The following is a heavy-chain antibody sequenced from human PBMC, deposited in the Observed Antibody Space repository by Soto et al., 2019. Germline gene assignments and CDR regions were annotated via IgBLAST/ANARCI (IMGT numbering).Heavy chain of an antibody. CDR2: ISGSGGST. CDR3: AKAYSFVGAKYYYYYGMDV. J-gene: IGHJ6*02. Sequence: ALRLSCAASGFTFSSYAMSWVRQAPGKGLEWVSAISGSGGSTYYADSVKGRFTISRDNSKNTLYLQMNSLRAEDTAVYYCAKAYSFVGAKYYYYYGMDVWGQGTTVTVSS. V-gene: IGHV3-23*01. D-gene: IGHD1-26*01. CDR1: GFTFSSYA.